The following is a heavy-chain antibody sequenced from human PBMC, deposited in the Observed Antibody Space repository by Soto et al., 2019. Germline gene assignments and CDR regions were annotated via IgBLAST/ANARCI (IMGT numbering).Heavy chain of an antibody. J-gene: IGHJ5*02. V-gene: IGHV3-11*01. Sequence: PGRSKRLSCAASGFNFRDYYMSWIRKAPGRGLEWVSYISSSGSTIYYADSVKGRFTISRDNAKNSLYLQMNSLRAEDTAVYYCARHSQSYGSKNWFDPWGQGSLVIVSS. CDR1: GFNFRDYY. D-gene: IGHD3-10*01. CDR3: ARHSQSYGSKNWFDP. CDR2: ISSSGSTI.